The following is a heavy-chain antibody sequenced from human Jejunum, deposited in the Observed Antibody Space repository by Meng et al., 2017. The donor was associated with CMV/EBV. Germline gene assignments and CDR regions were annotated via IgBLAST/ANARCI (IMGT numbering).Heavy chain of an antibody. CDR3: ARFTVATGAY. V-gene: IGHV1-2*06. CDR1: GYSFSDYN. CDR2: INAKSGDT. Sequence: QVQLVQSGAEMKQPGAPVKVSCKASGYSFSDYNVNWVRQAPGQGLEWMGRINAKSGDTKYAQKFQGRVTMTRDTSISTGYMELSSLTSDDTAIYYCARFTVATGAYWGQGTLVTVSS. J-gene: IGHJ4*02. D-gene: IGHD4-17*01.